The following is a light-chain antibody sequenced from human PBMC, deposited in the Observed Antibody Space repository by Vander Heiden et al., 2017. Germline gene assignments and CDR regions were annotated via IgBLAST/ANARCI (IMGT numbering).Light chain of an antibody. CDR3: QVWNTITDHV. J-gene: IGLJ1*01. V-gene: IGLV3-21*02. CDR2: DDS. CDR1: NIATTN. Sequence: SYQLPQPPSVSVAPGQTAGITCGGNNIATTNVHWYQQKSGQSPVLLVYDDSNRPSGIPERFSGSTSGNTATLTISRVEAGDEADYYCQVWNTITDHVFGTGTKVTVL.